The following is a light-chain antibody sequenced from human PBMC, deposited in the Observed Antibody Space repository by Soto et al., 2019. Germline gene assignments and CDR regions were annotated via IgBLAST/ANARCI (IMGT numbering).Light chain of an antibody. CDR3: QNYDSAPIT. Sequence: DIQMTQSPSSLSESVRNRVSITCRASQGINNYLAWYQQKPGKVPKVLIYAASTLQPGVPSRFSGSGSGTDFTLTINSLQPDDIATYYCQNYDSAPITFGQGTRLEIK. CDR2: AAS. J-gene: IGKJ5*01. V-gene: IGKV1-27*01. CDR1: QGINNY.